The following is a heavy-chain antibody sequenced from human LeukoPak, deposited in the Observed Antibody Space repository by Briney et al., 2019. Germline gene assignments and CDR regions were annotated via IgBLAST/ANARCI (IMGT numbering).Heavy chain of an antibody. CDR2: IYSSGST. CDR1: GGSISSYY. V-gene: IGHV4-59*01. D-gene: IGHD3-22*01. J-gene: IGHJ3*02. CDR3: ARDLALGSGYPGGAFDI. Sequence: SETLSLTCTVSGGSISSYYWSWIRQPPGKGLEWIGYIYSSGSTNYNPSLKSRVTISVDTSKKQLSLKLSSVTAADTAVYYCARDLALGSGYPGGAFDIWGQGTMVTVSS.